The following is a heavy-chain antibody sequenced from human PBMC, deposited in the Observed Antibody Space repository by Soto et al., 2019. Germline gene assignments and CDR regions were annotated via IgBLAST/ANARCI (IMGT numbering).Heavy chain of an antibody. Sequence: ASVKVSCKASGYTFTSYGISWVRQAPGQGLEWMGWISAYNGNTNYAQKLQGRVTMTTDTSTSTAYMELSSLRSEDTAVYYCAREARVTAKNNWFDPWGQGTLVTVSS. D-gene: IGHD2-21*02. CDR2: ISAYNGNT. CDR1: GYTFTSYG. J-gene: IGHJ5*02. V-gene: IGHV1-18*01. CDR3: AREARVTAKNNWFDP.